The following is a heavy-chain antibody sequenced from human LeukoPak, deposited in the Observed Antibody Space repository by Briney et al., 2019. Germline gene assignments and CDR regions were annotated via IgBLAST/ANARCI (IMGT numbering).Heavy chain of an antibody. CDR3: AGSREIAAAGNGI. V-gene: IGHV4-39*01. Sequence: SETLSLTCTVSGGSISSSSYYWGWIRQPPGKGLESIGSIYYSGSTYYNPSLKSRVTISVDTSKNQFSLKLSSVTAADTAVYYCAGSREIAAAGNGIWGQGTLVTVSS. CDR2: IYYSGST. J-gene: IGHJ4*02. CDR1: GGSISSSSYY. D-gene: IGHD6-13*01.